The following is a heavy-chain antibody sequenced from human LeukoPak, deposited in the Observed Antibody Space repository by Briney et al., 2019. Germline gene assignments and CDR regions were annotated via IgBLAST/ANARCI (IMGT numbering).Heavy chain of an antibody. J-gene: IGHJ6*03. CDR1: GYTFTSYG. D-gene: IGHD3-22*01. V-gene: IGHV1-18*01. CDR3: ARNPYYYDSSGYYPRGPYYYYYMDV. CDR2: ISAYNGNT. Sequence: ASVNVSCTASGYTFTSYGISWVRQAPGQGLEWMGWISAYNGNTNYAQKLQGRVTMTTDTSTSTAYMELRSLRSDDTAVYYCARNPYYYDSSGYYPRGPYYYYYMDVWGKGTTVTVSS.